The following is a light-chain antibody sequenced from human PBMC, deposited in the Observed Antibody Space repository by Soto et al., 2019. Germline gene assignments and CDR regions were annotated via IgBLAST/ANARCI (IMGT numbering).Light chain of an antibody. Sequence: QSVLTQPPSASGTPGQRVTISCSGSSSNIGSNYVYWYQQLPGTAPKLLIYRNNQRPSGVPDRFSGSKSGTSASLAISGLRSEDEADYYSAAWDHSLSVVFGGGTKLTVL. CDR1: SSNIGSNY. CDR2: RNN. V-gene: IGLV1-47*01. CDR3: AAWDHSLSVV. J-gene: IGLJ2*01.